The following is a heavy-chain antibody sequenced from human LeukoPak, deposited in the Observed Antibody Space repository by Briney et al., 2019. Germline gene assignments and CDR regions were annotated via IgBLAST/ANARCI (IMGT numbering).Heavy chain of an antibody. Sequence: SETLSLTCTVSGGSISSSSYYWGWIRQPPGKGLEWIGSIYYSGSTYYNPSLKSRVTISVDTSKNQFSLKLSSVTAADTAVYYCAREGSGSRYFDYWGQGTLVTVSS. CDR1: GGSISSSSYY. D-gene: IGHD1-26*01. J-gene: IGHJ4*02. V-gene: IGHV4-39*07. CDR2: IYYSGST. CDR3: AREGSGSRYFDY.